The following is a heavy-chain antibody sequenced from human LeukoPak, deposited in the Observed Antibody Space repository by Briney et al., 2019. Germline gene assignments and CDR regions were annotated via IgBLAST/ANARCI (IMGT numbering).Heavy chain of an antibody. CDR2: ITGSDGSS. CDR3: AKWGGYDILTGYYVPDY. Sequence: GGSLRLSCVASGFTFTNYAMSWVRQAPGKGLEWVSAITGSDGSSYYADSVKGRFTISRDNSKNTLYLQANSLRAEDTAVYYCAKWGGYDILTGYYVPDYWGQGTLVTVSS. CDR1: GFTFTNYA. D-gene: IGHD3-9*01. J-gene: IGHJ4*02. V-gene: IGHV3-23*01.